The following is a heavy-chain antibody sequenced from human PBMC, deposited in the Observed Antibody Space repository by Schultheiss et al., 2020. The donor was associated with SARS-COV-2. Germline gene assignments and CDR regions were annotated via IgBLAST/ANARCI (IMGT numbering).Heavy chain of an antibody. V-gene: IGHV4-34*01. CDR1: GGSISSYY. J-gene: IGHJ4*02. Sequence: SETLSLTCTVSGGSISSYYWSWIRQPPGKGLEWIGEINHSGSTNYNPSLKSRVTISVDTSKNQFSLKLSSVTAADTAVYYCARDQPMTMGNFDYWGQGTLVTVSS. D-gene: IGHD4/OR15-4a*01. CDR3: ARDQPMTMGNFDY. CDR2: INHSGST.